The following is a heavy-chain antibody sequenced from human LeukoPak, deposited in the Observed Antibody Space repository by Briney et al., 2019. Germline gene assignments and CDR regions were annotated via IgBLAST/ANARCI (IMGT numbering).Heavy chain of an antibody. J-gene: IGHJ3*02. CDR2: FYTSGTT. CDR1: GVSISSDSYY. V-gene: IGHV4-61*02. CDR3: ARSELSCSGGSCPTRYAFDI. Sequence: SETLSLTCTVSGVSISSDSYYWSWIRQPAGKGLEWIGRFYTSGTTNYNPSLKSRVTISVDTSKNQFSLKLRSVTAADTALYYCARSELSCSGGSCPTRYAFDIWGQGTVVTASS. D-gene: IGHD2-15*01.